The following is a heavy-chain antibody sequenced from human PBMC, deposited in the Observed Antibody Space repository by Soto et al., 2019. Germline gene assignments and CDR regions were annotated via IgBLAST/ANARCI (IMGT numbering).Heavy chain of an antibody. CDR3: AREGLESYSDY. D-gene: IGHD3-16*01. CDR1: GFTFSSYA. V-gene: IGHV3-30-3*01. Sequence: HPGGSLRLSCAASGFTFSSYAMHWVRQAPGKGLEWVAVISYDGSNKYYADSVKGRFTISRDNSKNTLYLQMNSLRAEDTAVYYCAREGLESYSDYWGQGTLVTVSS. CDR2: ISYDGSNK. J-gene: IGHJ4*02.